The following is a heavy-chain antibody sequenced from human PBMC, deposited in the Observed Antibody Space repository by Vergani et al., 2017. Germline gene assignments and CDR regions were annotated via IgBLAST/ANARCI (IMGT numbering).Heavy chain of an antibody. CDR1: GFTFNHYA. Sequence: EVQLLESGGDLVQPGGSLRLSCAASGFTFNHYAMNWVRQAPGKGLEWVSGISGSGGSTYYAGSVKGRFTISRDSSKNTLYLQMNSLSAGETTVYYCAKANHRNSGYDYLYYYHAMEVWGQGTTVTVSS. V-gene: IGHV3-23*01. CDR2: ISGSGGST. D-gene: IGHD5-12*01. J-gene: IGHJ6*02. CDR3: AKANHRNSGYDYLYYYHAMEV.